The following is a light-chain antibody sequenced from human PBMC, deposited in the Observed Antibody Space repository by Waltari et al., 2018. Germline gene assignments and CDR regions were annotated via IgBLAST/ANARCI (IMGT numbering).Light chain of an antibody. J-gene: IGKJ1*01. CDR1: QSISSW. Sequence: DIQLTPSPSTLSASVGARVTITCRASQSISSWLAWYQQKPGKAPKLLIYKASSVESGVPSRFSGSGSGTEFTLTISSLQPDDFATYYCQQYNSYSWTFGQGTKVEIK. V-gene: IGKV1-5*03. CDR2: KAS. CDR3: QQYNSYSWT.